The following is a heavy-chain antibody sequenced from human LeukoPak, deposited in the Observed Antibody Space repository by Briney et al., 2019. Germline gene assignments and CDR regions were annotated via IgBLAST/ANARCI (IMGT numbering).Heavy chain of an antibody. CDR1: GGSFSGYY. CDR2: INHGGST. Sequence: SETLSLTCAVYGGSFSGYYWSGIRQPPGKGLEWIGEINHGGSTNYNPSLKSRVTMSVEKSKNQFSLKLSSVTAADTAVYYCASGPSTYYYFAVDVWGPGTTVTVSS. V-gene: IGHV4-34*01. J-gene: IGHJ6*02. CDR3: ASGPSTYYYFAVDV.